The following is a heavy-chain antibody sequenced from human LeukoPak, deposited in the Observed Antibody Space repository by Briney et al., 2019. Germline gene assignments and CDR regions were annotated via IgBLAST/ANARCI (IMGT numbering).Heavy chain of an antibody. CDR3: AIGPRYSGYFSNYYFDY. Sequence: GASVKVSCKASGYTFTSYDINWVRQATGQGLEWMGWMNPNSGNTGYAQKFQGRVTITRNTSISTAYMELRSLRSDDTAVYYCAIGPRYSGYFSNYYFDYWGQGTLVTVSS. V-gene: IGHV1-8*03. CDR2: MNPNSGNT. J-gene: IGHJ4*02. CDR1: GYTFTSYD. D-gene: IGHD3-22*01.